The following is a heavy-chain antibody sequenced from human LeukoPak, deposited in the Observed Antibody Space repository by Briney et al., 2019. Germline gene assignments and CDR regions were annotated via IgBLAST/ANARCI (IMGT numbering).Heavy chain of an antibody. V-gene: IGHV1-46*03. J-gene: IGHJ6*03. D-gene: IGHD6-13*01. CDR3: ARTTAAAARYYYYYMDV. CDR2: INPSGGST. Sequence: ASVKVSCKASGYTFTSYYTHWVRQAPGQGLEWMGIINPSGGSTSYAQKFQGRVTMTRDTSTSTVYMELSSLRSEDTAVYYCARTTAAAARYYYYYMDVWGKGTTVTVSS. CDR1: GYTFTSYY.